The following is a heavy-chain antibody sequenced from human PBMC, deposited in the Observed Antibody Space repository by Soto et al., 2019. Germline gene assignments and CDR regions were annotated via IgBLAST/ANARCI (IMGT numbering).Heavy chain of an antibody. D-gene: IGHD3-16*01. Sequence: PSETLSLTCAVSGGSIISSNWWIWVRQPPGKGLEWIGEIYHSGSTNYNPSLKSRVTISVDTSKNQFSLKLSSVTAADTAVYYCARGPQTMIFDYWGQGILVTVSS. CDR3: ARGPQTMIFDY. J-gene: IGHJ4*02. CDR1: GGSIISSNW. CDR2: IYHSGST. V-gene: IGHV4-4*02.